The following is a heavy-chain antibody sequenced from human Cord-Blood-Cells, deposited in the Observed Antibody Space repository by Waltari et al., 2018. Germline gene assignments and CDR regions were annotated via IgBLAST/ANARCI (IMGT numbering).Heavy chain of an antibody. D-gene: IGHD6-6*01. Sequence: QVQLQQWGAGLLKPSETLSLTCAVYGGSFSGYYCSWIRQPPGKGREWIGEINHSGSTNYDPSLRSRVTISVDRSKNQFSLKLGSVTAADTAVYYCARDEYSSSSGDYWGQGTLVTVSS. CDR1: GGSFSGYY. J-gene: IGHJ4*02. CDR3: ARDEYSSSSGDY. CDR2: INHSGST. V-gene: IGHV4-34*01.